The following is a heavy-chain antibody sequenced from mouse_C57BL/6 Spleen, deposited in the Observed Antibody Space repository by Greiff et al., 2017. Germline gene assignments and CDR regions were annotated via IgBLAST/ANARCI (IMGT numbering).Heavy chain of an antibody. Sequence: QVQLQQSGAELVKPGASVKMSCKASGYTFTSYWITWVKQRPGQGLEWIGDIYPGSGSTNYNEKFKSKATLTVDTSSSTAYMQLSSLTSEDSAVYYCAREGTTVVATGYFDVWGTGTTVTVSS. CDR2: IYPGSGST. D-gene: IGHD1-1*01. V-gene: IGHV1-55*01. CDR1: GYTFTSYW. CDR3: AREGTTVVATGYFDV. J-gene: IGHJ1*03.